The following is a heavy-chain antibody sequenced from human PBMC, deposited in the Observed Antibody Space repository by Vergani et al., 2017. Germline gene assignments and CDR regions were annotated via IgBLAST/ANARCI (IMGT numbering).Heavy chain of an antibody. D-gene: IGHD6-6*01. V-gene: IGHV4-39*01. CDR1: GGSISSSSYY. J-gene: IGHJ4*02. CDR2: IYYSGST. CDR3: ARQPHLRAALHFDY. Sequence: QVQLQESGPGLVKPSETLSLTCTVSGGSISSSSYYWGWIRQPPGKGLEWIGSIYYSGSTYYNPSLKSRVTISVDTSKNQFSLKLSSVTAADTAVYYCARQPHLRAALHFDYWGQGTLVTVSS.